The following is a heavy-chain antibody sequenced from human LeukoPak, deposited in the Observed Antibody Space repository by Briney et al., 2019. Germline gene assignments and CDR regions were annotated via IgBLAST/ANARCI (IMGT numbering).Heavy chain of an antibody. CDR2: IYSSGST. J-gene: IGHJ6*02. V-gene: IGHV4-61*02. CDR3: ARKAVSLYYYGMDV. CDR1: GGSISSGSYY. D-gene: IGHD3-22*01. Sequence: SQTLSLTCIVSGGSISSGSYYWSWIRQPAGKGLEWIGRIYSSGSTNFNPSLKSRVTISVDTSKNQFSLRLNSVTAADTAVYYCARKAVSLYYYGMDVWGQGTTVTVSS.